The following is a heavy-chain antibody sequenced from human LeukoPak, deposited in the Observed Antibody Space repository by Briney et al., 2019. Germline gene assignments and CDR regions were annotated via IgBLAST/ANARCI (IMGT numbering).Heavy chain of an antibody. CDR2: IRSSSSTI. J-gene: IGHJ4*02. CDR3: ARGSSGWFDY. CDR1: GFTFSSYS. Sequence: GGSLRLSCAASGFTFSSYSMNWFRQAPGKGLEWVSYIRSSSSTIYYADSVKGRFTISRDNAKNSLYLQMHSLRAEDTAVYYCARGSSGWFDYWGQGTLVTVSP. V-gene: IGHV3-48*01. D-gene: IGHD6-19*01.